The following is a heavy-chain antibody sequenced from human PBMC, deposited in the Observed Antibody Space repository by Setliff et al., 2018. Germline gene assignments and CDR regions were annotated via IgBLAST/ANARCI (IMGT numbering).Heavy chain of an antibody. V-gene: IGHV4-39*07. CDR2: INHSGST. J-gene: IGHJ3*02. CDR1: GGSISSSSYY. D-gene: IGHD3-22*01. CDR3: ARGLSYYDSSGSFLAADAFDT. Sequence: PSETLSLTCTVSGGSISSSSYYWGWIRQPPGKGLEWIGEINHSGSTNDNPSLKSRVTISVDTSKNQFSLKLSSVTAADTAMYYCARGLSYYDSSGSFLAADAFDTWGQGTMVTVSS.